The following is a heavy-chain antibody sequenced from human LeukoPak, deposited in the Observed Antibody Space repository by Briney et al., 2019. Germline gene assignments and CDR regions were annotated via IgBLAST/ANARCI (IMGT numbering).Heavy chain of an antibody. Sequence: GGSLRLSCAASGFTFSSYGMHWVRQAPGKGLEWVAVISYDGSNKYYADSVKGRFTISRDNSKNTLYLQMNSLRAEDTAVYYCARGVGSGSRLRAGDYWGQGTLVTVSS. CDR3: ARGVGSGSRLRAGDY. D-gene: IGHD1-26*01. J-gene: IGHJ4*02. V-gene: IGHV3-30*03. CDR1: GFTFSSYG. CDR2: ISYDGSNK.